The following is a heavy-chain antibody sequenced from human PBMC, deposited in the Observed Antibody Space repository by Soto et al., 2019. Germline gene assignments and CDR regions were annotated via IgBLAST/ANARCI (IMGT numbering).Heavy chain of an antibody. D-gene: IGHD2-2*01. V-gene: IGHV3-11*01. CDR2: ISSSGSTI. CDR1: GFTFSDYY. CDR3: ARDTGPLRYQLTNYYYGMDV. J-gene: IGHJ6*02. Sequence: QVQLVESGGGLVKPGGSLRLSCAASGFTFSDYYMSWIRQAPGKGLAWVSYISSSGSTIYYADSVKGRFTISRDNAKNSLYLQMNSLRAEDTAVYYCARDTGPLRYQLTNYYYGMDVWGQGTTVTVSS.